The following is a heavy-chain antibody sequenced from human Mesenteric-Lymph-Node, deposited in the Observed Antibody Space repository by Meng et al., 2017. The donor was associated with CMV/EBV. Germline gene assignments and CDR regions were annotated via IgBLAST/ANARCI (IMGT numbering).Heavy chain of an antibody. Sequence: GESLKISCAASGFTFRSYDMHWVRQAPGKGLEWVAFCQYDESDKFYVDSVKGRFTISRDNSKNRLYLEMDSLRAEDTAVYYCARASRPDYGMDVWGQGTTVTVSS. CDR2: CQYDESDK. CDR3: ARASRPDYGMDV. V-gene: IGHV3-30*02. J-gene: IGHJ6*02. CDR1: GFTFRSYD. D-gene: IGHD6-6*01.